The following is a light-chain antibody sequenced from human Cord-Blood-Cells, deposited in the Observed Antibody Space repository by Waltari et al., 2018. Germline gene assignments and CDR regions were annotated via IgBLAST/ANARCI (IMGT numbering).Light chain of an antibody. V-gene: IGLV2-23*01. J-gene: IGLJ2*01. Sequence: QSALTQPASVSGSPAQSITISCTGTSSDVGSYNLVSWYQQHPGKAPKLMIYEGSKRPSGVSNRFSGSKSGNTDSLTISGLQAEDEADYYCCSYAGSSNVVFGGGTKLTVL. CDR2: EGS. CDR1: SSDVGSYNL. CDR3: CSYAGSSNVV.